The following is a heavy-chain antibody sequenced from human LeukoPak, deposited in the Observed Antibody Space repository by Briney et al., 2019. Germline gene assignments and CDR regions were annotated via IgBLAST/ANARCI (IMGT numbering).Heavy chain of an antibody. Sequence: SVQVSCMASLYTFPRYGISWVRQAPGQGLEGMGWISAYTVNTNYARKLQGTVTLTIDTSTSTAYMELRSVGSDDTAVYYCSRDWERNMVTYFDYWGQGALVTVSS. J-gene: IGHJ4*02. CDR3: SRDWERNMVTYFDY. CDR1: LYTFPRYG. D-gene: IGHD2-21*02. V-gene: IGHV1-18*01. CDR2: ISAYTVNT.